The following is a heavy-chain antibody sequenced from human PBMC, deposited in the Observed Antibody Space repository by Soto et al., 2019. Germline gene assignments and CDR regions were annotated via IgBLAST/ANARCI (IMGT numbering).Heavy chain of an antibody. CDR3: ARVXSVYSNQYYYYYYGMDV. CDR1: GFTFSSYW. D-gene: IGHD4-4*01. J-gene: IGHJ6*02. CDR2: INSDGSST. Sequence: AGGSLRLSCAASGFTFSSYWMHWVRQAPGKGLVWVSRINSDGSSTSYADSVKGRFTISRDNAKNTLYLQMNSLRAEDTAVYYCARVXSVYSNQYYYYYYGMDVWGQGTTVTVSS. V-gene: IGHV3-74*01.